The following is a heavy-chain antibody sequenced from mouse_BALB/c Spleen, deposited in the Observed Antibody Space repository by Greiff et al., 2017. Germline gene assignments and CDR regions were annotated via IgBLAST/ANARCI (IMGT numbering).Heavy chain of an antibody. V-gene: IGHV5-15*02. J-gene: IGHJ3*01. CDR2: ISNLAYSI. D-gene: IGHD2-14*01. Sequence: EVKLVESGGGLVQPGGSRKLSCAASGFTFSDYGMAWVRQAPGKGPEWVAFISNLAYSIYYADTVTGRFTISRENAKNTLYLEMSSLRSEDTAMYYCARAPYYRYDEGAWFAYWGQGTLVTVSA. CDR1: GFTFSDYG. CDR3: ARAPYYRYDEGAWFAY.